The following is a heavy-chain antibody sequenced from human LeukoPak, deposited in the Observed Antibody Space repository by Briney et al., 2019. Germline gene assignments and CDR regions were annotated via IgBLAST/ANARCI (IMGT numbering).Heavy chain of an antibody. V-gene: IGHV1-18*01. CDR1: GYTFTSYD. CDR3: ARGGGYYYDSSGYYYCDY. J-gene: IGHJ4*02. D-gene: IGHD3-22*01. CDR2: ISAYNGNT. Sequence: ASVKVSCKASGYTFTSYDISWVRQAPGQGLEWMGWISAYNGNTNYAQRLQGRVTMTTDTSTSTAYMELRSLRSDDTAVYYCARGGGYYYDSSGYYYCDYWGQGTLVTVSS.